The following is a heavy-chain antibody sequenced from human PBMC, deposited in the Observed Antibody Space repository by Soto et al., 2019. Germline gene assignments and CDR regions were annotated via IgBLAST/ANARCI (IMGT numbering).Heavy chain of an antibody. D-gene: IGHD2-2*01. CDR3: ARRYCSSATCPRNYYGMDV. CDR2: IDPIDSYT. CDR1: GYSFTSYW. Sequence: PGESLKISCKGSGYSFTSYWISWVRQMPGKGLEWMGRIDPIDSYTTYSPSFQGHVTISTDESINTAYLQWSSLKASDTAMYYCARRYCSSATCPRNYYGMDVWGQGTTVTVSS. J-gene: IGHJ6*02. V-gene: IGHV5-10-1*01.